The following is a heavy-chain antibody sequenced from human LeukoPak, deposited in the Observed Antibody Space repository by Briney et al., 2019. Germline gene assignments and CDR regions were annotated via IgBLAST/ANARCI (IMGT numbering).Heavy chain of an antibody. Sequence: PSETLSLTCTDSGGSISSGSYYWSWIRQPAGKGLEWIGRIYTSGSTNYNPSLKSRVTISVDTSKNQFSLKLSSVTAADTAVYYCARTAPSDSSGYNFNYWGQGTLVTVSS. D-gene: IGHD3-22*01. CDR2: IYTSGST. CDR1: GGSISSGSYY. CDR3: ARTAPSDSSGYNFNY. V-gene: IGHV4-61*02. J-gene: IGHJ4*02.